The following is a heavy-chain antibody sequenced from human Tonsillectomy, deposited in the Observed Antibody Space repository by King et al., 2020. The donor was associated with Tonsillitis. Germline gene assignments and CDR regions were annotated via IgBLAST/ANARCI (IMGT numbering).Heavy chain of an antibody. CDR2: MFHSGST. J-gene: IGHJ4*02. CDR3: ASFSGRGVDTPMASD. V-gene: IGHV4-38-2*01. D-gene: IGHD5-18*01. Sequence: VQLQESGPGLVKPSETLSLTCAVSGYSISSGFYWGWIRQPPGKGLEWIGSMFHSGSTYYNPSLKSRVTISIDTSKNQFSLRLSSVTAADTAVYYCASFSGRGVDTPMASDWGQGTLVTVSS. CDR1: GYSISSGFY.